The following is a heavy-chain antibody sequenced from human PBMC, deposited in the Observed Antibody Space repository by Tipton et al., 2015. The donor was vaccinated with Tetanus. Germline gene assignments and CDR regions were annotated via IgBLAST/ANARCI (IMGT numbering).Heavy chain of an antibody. D-gene: IGHD2-21*02. CDR1: GFTFSRYA. J-gene: IGHJ4*02. CDR2: ITYDGKTK. CDR3: AKLKSRGDSSAIEH. V-gene: IGHV3-30*14. Sequence: SLRLSCAASGFTFSRYAMHWVRQAPGKGLEWVAVITYDGKTKYYADSVKGRFTISRDNSKNTVYLQMNSLRADDTALYYCAKLKSRGDSSAIEHWGQGTLVTVSS.